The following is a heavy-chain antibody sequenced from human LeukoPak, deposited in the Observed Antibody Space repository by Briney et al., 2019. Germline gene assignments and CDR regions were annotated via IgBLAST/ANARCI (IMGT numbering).Heavy chain of an antibody. Sequence: PSETLSLTCTVSGDSVSSSSYYWGWIRQPAGKGLEWIGRIYTSGSTNYNPSLKSRVTISVDTSKNQFSLKLSSVTAADTAVYYCARRTSDFWRGYHDYWGQGTLVTVSS. V-gene: IGHV4-61*02. CDR1: GDSVSSSSYY. CDR3: ARRTSDFWRGYHDY. D-gene: IGHD3-3*01. CDR2: IYTSGST. J-gene: IGHJ4*02.